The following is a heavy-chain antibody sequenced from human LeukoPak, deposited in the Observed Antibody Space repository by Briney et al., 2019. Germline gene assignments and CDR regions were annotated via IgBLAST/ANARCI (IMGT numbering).Heavy chain of an antibody. Sequence: GGSLRLSCAASGFTFSSSDMHWVRQAPGKGLEWVAFIRYDGNNKYYADSVKGRLTITRDNSKNTLYLQMNSLIAEDTAVYYCAKSGYNRFDYWGQGTRVTVSS. D-gene: IGHD5-24*01. CDR1: GFTFSSSD. CDR3: AKSGYNRFDY. CDR2: IRYDGNNK. J-gene: IGHJ4*02. V-gene: IGHV3-30*02.